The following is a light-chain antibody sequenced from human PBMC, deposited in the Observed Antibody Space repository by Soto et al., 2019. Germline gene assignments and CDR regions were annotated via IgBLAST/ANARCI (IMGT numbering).Light chain of an antibody. CDR1: DIGSYDR. Sequence: DIGSYDRVSWYQQPPGTAPRLMIYEVSNRPSGVPDRFSGSKSGNTASLTISGLQPEDETDYYCTSFTTSKTCIFGTGNKVTVL. J-gene: IGLJ1*01. CDR2: EVS. CDR3: TSFTTSKTCI. V-gene: IGLV2-18*02.